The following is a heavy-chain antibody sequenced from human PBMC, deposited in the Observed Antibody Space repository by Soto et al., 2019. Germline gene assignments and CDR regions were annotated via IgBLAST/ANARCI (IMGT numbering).Heavy chain of an antibody. CDR2: IYYSGST. CDR1: GGSIRSSSYY. CDR3: ARRGGSYATLTGYYFDY. V-gene: IGHV4-39*01. Sequence: SAPLSITGTVSGGSIRSSSYYWGWILQPPGKGLECIGSIYYSGSTYYNPSLKSRVTISVDTSKNQFSLKLSSVTAADTAVYYCARRGGSYATLTGYYFDYWGQGTLVTVSS. J-gene: IGHJ4*02. D-gene: IGHD1-26*01.